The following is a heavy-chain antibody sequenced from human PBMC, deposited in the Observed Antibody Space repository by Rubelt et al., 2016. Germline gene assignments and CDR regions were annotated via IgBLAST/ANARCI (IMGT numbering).Heavy chain of an antibody. CDR1: GYSISSGYY. V-gene: IGHV4-38-2*02. Sequence: QVQLQESGPGLVKPSETLSLTCTVSGYSISSGYYWGWIRQPPGKGLEWIGSIYHSGSTYYNPSLNSRVTISVETSKNQFSLKLSSVTAADTAVYYCARDHSSGWYLEGFFDYWGQGTLVTVSS. D-gene: IGHD6-19*01. CDR2: IYHSGST. J-gene: IGHJ4*02. CDR3: ARDHSSGWYLEGFFDY.